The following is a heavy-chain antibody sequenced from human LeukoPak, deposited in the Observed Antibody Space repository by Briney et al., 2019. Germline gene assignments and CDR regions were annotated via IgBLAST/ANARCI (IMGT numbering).Heavy chain of an antibody. Sequence: ASVKVSCKASGYTFTGYYMHWVRQAPGQGLEWMGWINPNSGGTNYAQKFQGKVTTTRDTSINTAYMELSSLRSDDTAVYYCAKDQEYCSGGSCFPTNWFDPWGQGTLVTVSS. J-gene: IGHJ5*02. CDR2: INPNSGGT. CDR1: GYTFTGYY. D-gene: IGHD2-15*01. CDR3: AKDQEYCSGGSCFPTNWFDP. V-gene: IGHV1-2*02.